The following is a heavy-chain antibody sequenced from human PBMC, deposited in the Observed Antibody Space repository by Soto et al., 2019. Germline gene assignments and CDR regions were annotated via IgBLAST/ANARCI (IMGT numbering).Heavy chain of an antibody. CDR3: ARAGYYYGSGSYHYYFDY. V-gene: IGHV3-33*01. J-gene: IGHJ4*02. Sequence: GGSLRLSCAASGFTFSSYGMHWVRQAPGKGLEWVAVIWYDGSNKYYADSVKGRFTISRDNSKNTLYLQMNSLRAEDTAVYYCARAGYYYGSGSYHYYFDYWGQGTLVTVSS. CDR1: GFTFSSYG. D-gene: IGHD3-10*01. CDR2: IWYDGSNK.